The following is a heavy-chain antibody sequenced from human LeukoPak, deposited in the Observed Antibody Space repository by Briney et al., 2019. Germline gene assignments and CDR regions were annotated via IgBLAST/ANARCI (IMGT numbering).Heavy chain of an antibody. V-gene: IGHV4-4*07. J-gene: IGHJ1*01. D-gene: IGHD6-19*01. Sequence: SETLSLTCTVSGGSISSYYWSWIRQPAGKGLEWIGRIYTSGSTNYNPSLKSRVTMSVDTSKNQFSLKLSSVTAADTAVYYCARDGYSSGWYPEYFQHWGQGTLVTVSS. CDR3: ARDGYSSGWYPEYFQH. CDR2: IYTSGST. CDR1: GGSISSYY.